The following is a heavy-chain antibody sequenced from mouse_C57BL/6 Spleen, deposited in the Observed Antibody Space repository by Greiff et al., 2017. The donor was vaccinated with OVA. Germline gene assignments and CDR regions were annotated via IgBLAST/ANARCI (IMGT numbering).Heavy chain of an antibody. D-gene: IGHD1-1*01. V-gene: IGHV1-5*01. CDR1: GYTFTSYW. Sequence: VQLQQSGTVLARPGASVKMSCKTSGYTFTSYWMHWVKQRPGQGLEWIGAIYPGNSDTSYNQKFKGKAKLTAVTSASTAYMELSSLTNEDSAVYYCTRGGITTVVEGTYWGQGTLVTVSA. J-gene: IGHJ3*01. CDR2: IYPGNSDT. CDR3: TRGGITTVVEGTY.